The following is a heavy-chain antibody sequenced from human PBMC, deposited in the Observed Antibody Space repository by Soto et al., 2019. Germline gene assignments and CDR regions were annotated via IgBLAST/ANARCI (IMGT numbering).Heavy chain of an antibody. CDR3: ARPAVAVAAPYYYYGMDV. J-gene: IGHJ6*02. V-gene: IGHV5-51*01. CDR2: IYPGDSDT. D-gene: IGHD6-19*01. Sequence: GESLKISCKGSGYSFTSYWIGWVRQMPGKGLEWMGIIYPGDSDTRYSPSFQGQVTISADKSISTAYLQWSSLKASDTAMYYCARPAVAVAAPYYYYGMDVWGQGTTVTVSS. CDR1: GYSFTSYW.